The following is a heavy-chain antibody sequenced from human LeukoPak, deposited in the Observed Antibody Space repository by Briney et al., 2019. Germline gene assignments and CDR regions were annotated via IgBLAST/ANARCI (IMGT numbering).Heavy chain of an antibody. Sequence: PGGSLRLSCAASGFTFSSYAMHWVRQAPGKGLEWVAVISYDGSNKYYADSVKGRFTISRDNSKNTLYLQMNSLRAEDTAVYYCAREYYYDSSGYGSALDYWGQGTLVTVSS. CDR1: GFTFSSYA. CDR3: AREYYYDSSGYGSALDY. J-gene: IGHJ4*02. V-gene: IGHV3-30*04. D-gene: IGHD3-22*01. CDR2: ISYDGSNK.